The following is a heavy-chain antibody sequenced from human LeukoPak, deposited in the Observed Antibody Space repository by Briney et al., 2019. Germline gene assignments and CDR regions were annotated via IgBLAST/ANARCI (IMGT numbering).Heavy chain of an antibody. J-gene: IGHJ4*02. Sequence: SETLSLTCAVYGGSFSGYCWSWIRQPPGKGLEWIGEINHSGSTNYNPSLKSRVTISVDTSKNQFPLKLSSVTAADTAVYYCARVYYYDSSGYYYFDYWGQGTLVTVSS. D-gene: IGHD3-22*01. V-gene: IGHV4-34*01. CDR3: ARVYYYDSSGYYYFDY. CDR1: GGSFSGYC. CDR2: INHSGST.